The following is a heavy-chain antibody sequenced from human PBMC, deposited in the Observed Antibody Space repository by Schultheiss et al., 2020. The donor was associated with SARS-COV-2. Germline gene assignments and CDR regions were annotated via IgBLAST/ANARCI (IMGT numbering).Heavy chain of an antibody. CDR1: GYSFISHW. CDR3: ARLEGYYFDGSGYYYFDH. V-gene: IGHV5-51*01. D-gene: IGHD3-22*01. J-gene: IGHJ4*02. CDR2: IYPGESDI. Sequence: GESLKISCKGSGYSFISHWIGWVRQMPGKDLEWMGIIYPGESDIRYSPSFQGQVTISADTSINTAYLQWSTLKASDTAMYYCARLEGYYFDGSGYYYFDHWGQGALVTVSS.